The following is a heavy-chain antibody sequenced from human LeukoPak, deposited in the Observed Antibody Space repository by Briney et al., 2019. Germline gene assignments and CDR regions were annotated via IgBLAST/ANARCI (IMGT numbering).Heavy chain of an antibody. Sequence: SETLSLTCTVSGASISSYYWSWIRQPAGKGLEWVGRIPTSGSTNYNPSLKGRVTVSLDTPKNQFSLKLNSVTGADTAMYYCARGSYYGSGTTKSAFDIWGQGTMVTVSS. V-gene: IGHV4-4*07. J-gene: IGHJ3*02. CDR3: ARGSYYGSGTTKSAFDI. CDR2: IPTSGST. CDR1: GASISSYY. D-gene: IGHD3-10*01.